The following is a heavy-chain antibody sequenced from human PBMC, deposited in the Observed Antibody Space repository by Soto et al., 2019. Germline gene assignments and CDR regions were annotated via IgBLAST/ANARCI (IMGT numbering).Heavy chain of an antibody. D-gene: IGHD1-26*01. Sequence: QVQLVQSGPEVRKPGASVKVSCTASGYSFHNYGIIWVRQAPGQGLEWMGWISGQIAKTNFAQKFQVKVRMTTDTSTNTAYMELRSLRSDDTVIYYCARGPPSGSFSLTPRFWGQGSVVTVSS. CDR1: GYSFHNYG. CDR2: ISGQIAKT. J-gene: IGHJ4*02. CDR3: ARGPPSGSFSLTPRF. V-gene: IGHV1-18*04.